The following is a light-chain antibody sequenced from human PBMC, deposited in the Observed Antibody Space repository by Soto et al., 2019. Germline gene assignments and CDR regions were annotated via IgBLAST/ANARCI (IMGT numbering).Light chain of an antibody. Sequence: EIVLTQSPGTLSLSPGERATLSCRAIQSVSNNYLAWYQQKPGQAPRLLIYDASNRATGIPARFSGSGSGTDFTLTISSLEPEDFAVYYCQQYNNWPSWTFGQGTKVDIK. CDR1: QSVSNNY. CDR2: DAS. J-gene: IGKJ1*01. V-gene: IGKV3-11*01. CDR3: QQYNNWPSWT.